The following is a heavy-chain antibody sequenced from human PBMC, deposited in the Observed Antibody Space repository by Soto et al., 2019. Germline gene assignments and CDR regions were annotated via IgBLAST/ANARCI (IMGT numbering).Heavy chain of an antibody. V-gene: IGHV3-33*01. CDR1: GFTFSSYG. D-gene: IGHD3-22*01. J-gene: IGHJ5*02. Sequence: GGSLRLSCAASGFTFSSYGMHWVRQAPGKGLEWVAVIWYDGSNKYYADSVKGRFTISRDNSKNTLYLQMNSLRAEDTAVYYCARDPGYYYDSSGYYPWFDPWGQGTLVTVSS. CDR3: ARDPGYYYDSSGYYPWFDP. CDR2: IWYDGSNK.